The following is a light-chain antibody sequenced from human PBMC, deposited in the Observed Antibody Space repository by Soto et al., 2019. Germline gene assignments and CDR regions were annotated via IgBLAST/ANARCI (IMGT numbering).Light chain of an antibody. CDR3: CSYTRSNSLEL. J-gene: IGLJ2*01. CDR2: DVS. Sequence: QSALTQPASVSGSPGQSITISCIGTSSDVGGSDYVSWYQQHPGKAPKLVIYDVSNRPSGVSDRFSGSKSGNTASLTISGLQAEDEADYYCCSYTRSNSLELFGGGNKVTVL. V-gene: IGLV2-14*01. CDR1: SSDVGGSDY.